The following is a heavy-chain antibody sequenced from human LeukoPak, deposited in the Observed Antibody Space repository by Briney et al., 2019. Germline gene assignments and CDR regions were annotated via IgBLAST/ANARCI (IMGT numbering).Heavy chain of an antibody. CDR3: ARRRVTFVRGVDITSYYFDY. V-gene: IGHV3-20*04. CDR1: GFTFDDYG. CDR2: INWNSGST. Sequence: GGSLRLSCAASGFTFDDYGMSWVRQAPGKGLEWVSGINWNSGSTGYANSVKGRFTISRDNAKNSLYLQMNSLRAEDTALYYCARRRVTFVRGVDITSYYFDYWGQGTLVTVSS. D-gene: IGHD3-10*01. J-gene: IGHJ4*02.